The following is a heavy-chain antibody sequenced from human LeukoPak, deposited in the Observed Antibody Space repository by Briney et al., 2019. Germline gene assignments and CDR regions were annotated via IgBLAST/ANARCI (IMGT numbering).Heavy chain of an antibody. CDR1: GFTFSSYS. D-gene: IGHD5-12*01. V-gene: IGHV3-48*04. CDR3: AKSPGGYSGPFGD. Sequence: PGGSLRLSCAASGFTFSSYSMNWVRQAPGKGLEWVSYISTSGTAVYYADSVKGRFTISRDNAKNSLYLQMNSLRVEDTAVYYCAKSPGGYSGPFGDWGQGTLVTVSS. CDR2: ISTSGTAV. J-gene: IGHJ4*02.